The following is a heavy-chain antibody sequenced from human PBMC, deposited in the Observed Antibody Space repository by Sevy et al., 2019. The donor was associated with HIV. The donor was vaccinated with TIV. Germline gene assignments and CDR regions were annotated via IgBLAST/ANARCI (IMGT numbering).Heavy chain of an antibody. CDR1: GFTFSNAW. CDR2: IKSKTDGGTT. Sequence: GESLKISCAASGFTFSNAWMSWVRQAPGKGLEWVGRIKSKTDGGTTDYAAPVKGRFTISRDDSKNTLYLQMNSLKTEDTAVYYCTTDSPSYYYDSKGVDFDIWGQGTMVTVSS. CDR3: TTDSPSYYYDSKGVDFDI. J-gene: IGHJ3*02. D-gene: IGHD3-22*01. V-gene: IGHV3-15*01.